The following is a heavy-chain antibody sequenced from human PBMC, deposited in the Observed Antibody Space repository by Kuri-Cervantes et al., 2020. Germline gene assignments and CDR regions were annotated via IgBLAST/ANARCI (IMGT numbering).Heavy chain of an antibody. D-gene: IGHD3-3*01. J-gene: IGHJ4*02. CDR1: GFTFSSYG. Sequence: GGSLRLSCAASGFTFSSYGMHWVRQAPGKGLEWVAVIWYDGSNKYYADSVKGRFTISRDNSKNTLYLQMNSLRAEDTAVYYCAKVGSGYYRLDYWGQGTLVTVSS. CDR2: IWYDGSNK. V-gene: IGHV3-33*06. CDR3: AKVGSGYYRLDY.